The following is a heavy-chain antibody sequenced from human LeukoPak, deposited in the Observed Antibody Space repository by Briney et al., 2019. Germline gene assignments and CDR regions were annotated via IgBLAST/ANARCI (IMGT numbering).Heavy chain of an antibody. CDR1: GFTFSNYA. Sequence: GGSLRLSCAASGFTFSNYAMPWVRQATGKGLEWGSGISVSGGSIHYADSVPGRFTISRDKSKDTLYLQMNSLGVEDTALYYCAKEHSVLTMMRCLDSWGQGTLVTVSS. CDR3: AKEHSVLTMMRCLDS. V-gene: IGHV3-23*01. D-gene: IGHD3-22*01. CDR2: ISVSGGSI. J-gene: IGHJ4*02.